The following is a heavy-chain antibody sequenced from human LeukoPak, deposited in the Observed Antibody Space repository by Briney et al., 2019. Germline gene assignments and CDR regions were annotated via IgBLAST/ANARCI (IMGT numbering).Heavy chain of an antibody. Sequence: PSETLSLTCTVSGGSISGYYWSWIRQPAGKGLEWIGRVYTSGNTNYNSSLQSRVNMSVDTSKNQFSLKLSSVTAADTAVYYCARENIAARPLDYRGQGTLVTASS. CDR2: VYTSGNT. CDR1: GGSISGYY. J-gene: IGHJ4*02. CDR3: ARENIAARPLDY. D-gene: IGHD6-6*01. V-gene: IGHV4-4*07.